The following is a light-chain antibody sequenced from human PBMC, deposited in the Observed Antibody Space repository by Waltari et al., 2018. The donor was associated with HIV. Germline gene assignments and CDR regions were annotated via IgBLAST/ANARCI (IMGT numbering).Light chain of an antibody. CDR1: SSDVGGYNH. J-gene: IGLJ1*01. CDR3: SSYAGSNKNV. Sequence: QSALTQPPSASGAPGQAATISCTRASSDVGGYNHVSWYQQHPGKAPKLMIYEVNKRPSGVPDRFSGSKSGNTASLTVSGLQAEDEADYYCSSYAGSNKNVFGTGTKVTVL. V-gene: IGLV2-8*01. CDR2: EVN.